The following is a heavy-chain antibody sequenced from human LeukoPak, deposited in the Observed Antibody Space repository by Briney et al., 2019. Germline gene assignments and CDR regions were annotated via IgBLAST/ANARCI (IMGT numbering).Heavy chain of an antibody. CDR2: INPNSGGT. D-gene: IGHD6-25*01. CDR3: ARDTSGGPYNYFDP. V-gene: IGHV1-2*02. Sequence: ASVKVSCKASGYTFTHYYIYWVRQAPGQGLEWMGWINPNSGGTNYAQKFLGRVTMTRDTSISTAYMELSSLRPDDAAVYYCARDTSGGPYNYFDPWGQGTLVTVSS. J-gene: IGHJ5*02. CDR1: GYTFTHYY.